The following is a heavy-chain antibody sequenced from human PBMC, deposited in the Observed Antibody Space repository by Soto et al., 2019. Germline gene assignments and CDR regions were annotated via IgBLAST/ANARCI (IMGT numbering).Heavy chain of an antibody. Sequence: ASVKVSCKASGGTFSSYTISWVRQAPGQGLEWMGRIIPILGIANYAQKFQGRVTITADKSTSTAYMELSSLRSEDTAVYYCARGPYDFWSGPAYYYYYYMDVWGKGTTVTVSS. D-gene: IGHD3-3*01. CDR3: ARGPYDFWSGPAYYYYYYMDV. CDR2: IIPILGIA. V-gene: IGHV1-69*02. CDR1: GGTFSSYT. J-gene: IGHJ6*03.